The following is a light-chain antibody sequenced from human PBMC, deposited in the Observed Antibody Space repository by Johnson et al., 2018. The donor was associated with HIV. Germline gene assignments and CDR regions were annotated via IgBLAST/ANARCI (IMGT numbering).Light chain of an antibody. Sequence: QSVLTQPPSVSAAPGQKVTISCSGSSSNIGNHYVSWYQHLPGTAPKLLIYENNKRPLGIPDRFSGSKSGTSATLGITGLQTGDEADFYCGTWDTSLSAFVFGTGTKVTV. CDR1: SSNIGNHY. CDR3: GTWDTSLSAFV. V-gene: IGLV1-51*02. J-gene: IGLJ1*01. CDR2: ENN.